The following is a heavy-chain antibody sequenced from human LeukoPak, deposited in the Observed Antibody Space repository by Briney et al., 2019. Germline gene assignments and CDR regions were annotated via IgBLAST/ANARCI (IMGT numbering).Heavy chain of an antibody. CDR3: ARGYNFDY. V-gene: IGHV4-39*07. Sequence: SETLSLTCTVSGGSISSSSYYWAWIRQPPGQGLEWFGSIYYSGSTYYNPSLKSRVTISVDTSKNQFSLKLSSVTAADTAVYYCARGYNFDYWGQGTLVTVSS. J-gene: IGHJ4*02. CDR1: GGSISSSSYY. CDR2: IYYSGST. D-gene: IGHD5-18*01.